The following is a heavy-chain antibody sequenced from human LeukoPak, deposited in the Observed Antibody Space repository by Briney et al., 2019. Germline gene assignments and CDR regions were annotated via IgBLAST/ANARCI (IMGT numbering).Heavy chain of an antibody. V-gene: IGHV1-69*05. D-gene: IGHD3-22*01. J-gene: IGHJ4*02. CDR3: ASATYYYDSSGYYYHY. Sequence: SLKISCKASGGTFSSYAISWVRQTPGQGLEWMGRIIPIFGTANYAQKFQGRVTITTDESTSTAYMELSSLRSEDTAVYYCASATYYYDSSGYYYHYWGQGTLVTVSS. CDR2: IIPIFGTA. CDR1: GGTFSSYA.